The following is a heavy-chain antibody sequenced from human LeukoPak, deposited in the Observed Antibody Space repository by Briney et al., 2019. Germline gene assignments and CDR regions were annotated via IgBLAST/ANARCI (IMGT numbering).Heavy chain of an antibody. CDR2: VSASDGGK. Sequence: GGSLRLSCAASGFIFRSHAMNWVRQAPGKGLEWVSTVSASDGGKFYAESVKGRFTISRDNSKNTLYLQMNSLRGEDTAIYYCAKFALQSDPFDYWGQGSLVTVSS. CDR3: AKFALQSDPFDY. D-gene: IGHD6-19*01. J-gene: IGHJ4*02. V-gene: IGHV3-23*01. CDR1: GFIFRSHA.